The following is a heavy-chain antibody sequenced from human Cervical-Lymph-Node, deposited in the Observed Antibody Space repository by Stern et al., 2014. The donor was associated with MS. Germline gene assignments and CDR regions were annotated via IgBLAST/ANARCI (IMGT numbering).Heavy chain of an antibody. CDR1: GFAFSGSD. Sequence: VQLVESGGGLVQPGGSLKVSCAASGFAFSGSDMHWVRQASGKGLQWVGRIRSKGHSYATEYAASVKGRFTISRDDSKNTAYLQMSSLNTEDTAVYYCTRLRGTYTGIYYYYGMDVWGQGTTVTVSS. V-gene: IGHV3-73*01. J-gene: IGHJ6*02. CDR2: IRSKGHSYAT. D-gene: IGHD3-16*01. CDR3: TRLRGTYTGIYYYYGMDV.